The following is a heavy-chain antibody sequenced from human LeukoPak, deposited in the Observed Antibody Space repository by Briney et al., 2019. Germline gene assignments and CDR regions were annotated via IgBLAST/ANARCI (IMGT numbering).Heavy chain of an antibody. CDR1: GGSISTYY. D-gene: IGHD6-19*01. J-gene: IGHJ4*02. CDR3: ARWERRKEWLAGGFDY. Sequence: SGTLSLTCTVSGGSISTYYWSWIRQPPGEGLEWIGYIYYSGSTNYNPPLKSRVTISVDTSKNQFSLKLSSVTAGDTAGYYCARWERRKEWLAGGFDYGGQGTVVSVSS. CDR2: IYYSGST. V-gene: IGHV4-59*01.